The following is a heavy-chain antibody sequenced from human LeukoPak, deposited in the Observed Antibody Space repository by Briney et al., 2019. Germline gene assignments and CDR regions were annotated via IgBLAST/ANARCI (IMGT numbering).Heavy chain of an antibody. CDR2: IKSKTDGGTT. CDR3: TTGITMVRGVIHLIDY. CDR1: GFTFSNAW. D-gene: IGHD3-10*01. J-gene: IGHJ4*02. Sequence: GGCLRLSCAASGFTFSNAWMSWVPHAPGKGLEWVGRIKSKTDGGTTDYAAPVKGRFTISRDDSKNTLYLQMNSLKTEDTAVYYCTTGITMVRGVIHLIDYWGQGTLVTVSS. V-gene: IGHV3-15*01.